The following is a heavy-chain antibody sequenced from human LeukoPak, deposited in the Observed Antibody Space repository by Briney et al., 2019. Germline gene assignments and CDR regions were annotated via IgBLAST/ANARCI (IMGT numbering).Heavy chain of an antibody. CDR3: VKDGDIAVAGYYFDY. Sequence: QPGRSLRLSCAASGFSFSNHGMHWVRQAPGKGLEWVAVLSNDGGDKYYVDSVKGRFTISRDNSKNTLYLQMSSLRAEDTAVYYCVKDGDIAVAGYYFDYWGQGTLVTVSS. CDR1: GFSFSNHG. J-gene: IGHJ4*02. CDR2: LSNDGGDK. V-gene: IGHV3-30*18. D-gene: IGHD6-13*01.